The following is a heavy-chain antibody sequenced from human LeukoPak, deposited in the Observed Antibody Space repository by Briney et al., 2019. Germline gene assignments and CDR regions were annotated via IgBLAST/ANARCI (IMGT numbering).Heavy chain of an antibody. CDR3: AREQGYYFDY. CDR2: IYYSGST. CDR1: GGSISSYY. V-gene: IGHV4-59*01. Sequence: SSETLSLTCTVSGGSISSYYWNWIRQPPGKGLEWIGYIYYSGSTNYNPSLKSRVTISVNTSKNQFSLKLSSVTAADSAVYYCAREQGYYFDYWGQGTLVSVSS. J-gene: IGHJ4*02.